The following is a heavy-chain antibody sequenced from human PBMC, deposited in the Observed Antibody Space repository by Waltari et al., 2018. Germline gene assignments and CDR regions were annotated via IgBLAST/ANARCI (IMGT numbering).Heavy chain of an antibody. D-gene: IGHD6-19*01. CDR2: IYTSGST. CDR3: ARGGAVAGPIDY. CDR1: GGSMSSYY. V-gene: IGHV4-4*08. J-gene: IGHJ4*02. Sequence: QVQLQESGPGLVKPSETLSLTCTVSGGSMSSYYWSWIRQPPGKGLEWVGYIYTSGSTNYNPSLKSRVTISVDTSKNQFSLKLSSVTAADTAVYYCARGGAVAGPIDYWGQGTLVTVSS.